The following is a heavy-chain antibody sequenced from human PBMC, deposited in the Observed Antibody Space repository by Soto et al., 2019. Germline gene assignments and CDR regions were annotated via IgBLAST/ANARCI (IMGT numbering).Heavy chain of an antibody. CDR3: ARRYGPGFDY. CDR1: GGSFRGYC. V-gene: IGHV4-59*08. Sequence: SETMCVTSAVEGGSFRGYCWSWIRQPPGKGLEWIGYIYYSGSTNYNPSLKSRVTISVDTSKNQFSLKLSSVTAADTAVYYCARRYGPGFDYWGQGTLVTVSS. D-gene: IGHD4-17*01. CDR2: IYYSGST. J-gene: IGHJ4*02.